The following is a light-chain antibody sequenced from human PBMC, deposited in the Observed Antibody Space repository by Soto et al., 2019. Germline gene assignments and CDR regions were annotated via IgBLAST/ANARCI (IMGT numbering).Light chain of an antibody. V-gene: IGLV2-23*01. Sequence: QSALTQPASVSGSPGQSITISCTGTSSDVGGYNLVSWYQQHPGKAPKLMIYEGSKRPSGVSNRFSGSMSGNTPSLTLSGRQTADQADYYCYLYAGSRSGVFGTGTKLTVL. CDR1: SSDVGGYNL. CDR2: EGS. CDR3: YLYAGSRSGV. J-gene: IGLJ3*02.